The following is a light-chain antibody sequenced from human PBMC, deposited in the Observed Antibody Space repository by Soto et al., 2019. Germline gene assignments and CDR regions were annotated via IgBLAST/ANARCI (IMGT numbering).Light chain of an antibody. Sequence: QSVLTQPASVSGSPVQSIAISCTGTSSDVGYYNYVSWYQQHPGKAPNVMIYDVNNRPSGVPDRFSGSKSGNTASLTISGLQAEDEADYYCSSYTSSSTYVFGTGTKVTVL. CDR3: SSYTSSSTYV. CDR2: DVN. CDR1: SSDVGYYNY. V-gene: IGLV2-14*01. J-gene: IGLJ1*01.